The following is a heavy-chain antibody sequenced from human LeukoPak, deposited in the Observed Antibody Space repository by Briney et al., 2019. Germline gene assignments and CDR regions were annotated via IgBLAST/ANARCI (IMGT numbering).Heavy chain of an antibody. J-gene: IGHJ6*02. Sequence: GGSLRLSCAASGFTVSSNYMSWVRQAPGKGLEWVSGISGGGVTTYYADSVKGRFTISRDNSKNTLYPQMNSLRADDTAIYYFGKKQQVGGHSYYYYGMDVWGQGTTVTVSS. D-gene: IGHD3-16*01. CDR1: GFTVSSNY. V-gene: IGHV3-23*01. CDR3: GKKQQVGGHSYYYYGMDV. CDR2: ISGGGVTT.